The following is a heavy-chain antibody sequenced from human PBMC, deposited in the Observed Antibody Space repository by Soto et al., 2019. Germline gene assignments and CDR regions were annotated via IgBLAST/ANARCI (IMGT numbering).Heavy chain of an antibody. J-gene: IGHJ5*02. D-gene: IGHD2-15*01. CDR1: GFTFSSYA. CDR2: ISGSGGST. Sequence: GGSLRLSCAASGFTFSSYAMSWVRQAPGKGLEWVSAISGSGGSTYYADSVKGRFTISRDNSKNTLYLQMNSLRAEDTAVYYCAKASWNCSGGSCYWFDPWGQGTLVTVAS. CDR3: AKASWNCSGGSCYWFDP. V-gene: IGHV3-23*01.